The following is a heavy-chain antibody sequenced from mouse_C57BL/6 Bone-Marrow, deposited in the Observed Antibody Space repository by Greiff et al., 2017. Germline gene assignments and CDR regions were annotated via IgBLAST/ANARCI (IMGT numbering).Heavy chain of an antibody. CDR1: GFSLTSYG. J-gene: IGHJ2*01. D-gene: IGHD2-2*01. V-gene: IGHV2-5*01. CDR3: AKMCGYLYYFDY. Sequence: VQRVESGPGLVQPSQSLSITCTVSGFSLTSYGVHWVRQSPGKGLEWLGVIWRGGSTDYNAAFMSRLSITKDNSKSQVFFKMNSLQADDTAIYYCAKMCGYLYYFDYWGQGTTLTVSS. CDR2: IWRGGST.